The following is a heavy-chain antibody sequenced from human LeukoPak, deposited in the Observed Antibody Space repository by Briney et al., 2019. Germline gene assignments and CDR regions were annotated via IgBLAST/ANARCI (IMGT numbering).Heavy chain of an antibody. CDR2: IESDGTST. CDR3: ARDQYSSTWYRGAFDV. D-gene: IGHD6-13*01. CDR1: GFTFTTSW. Sequence: GGSLRLSCAASGFTFTTSWMHWFRQAPGKGLVWVSRIESDGTSTTYADSVKDRFTISRDNAKNTLYLQMNSLRAEDTAVYYCARDQYSSTWYRGAFDVWGQGTVVSVSS. V-gene: IGHV3-74*01. J-gene: IGHJ3*01.